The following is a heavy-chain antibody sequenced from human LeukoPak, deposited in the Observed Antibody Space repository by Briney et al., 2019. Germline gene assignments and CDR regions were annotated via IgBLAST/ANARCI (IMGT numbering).Heavy chain of an antibody. CDR2: MNPNSGNT. J-gene: IGHJ3*02. V-gene: IGHV1-8*01. CDR1: GYTFTSYE. Sequence: ASVKVSCKASGYTFTSYEINWVRQAPGQGLEWMGWMNPNSGNTGYAQKFQGRVTMTRNTSISTAYMELSSLRSEDTAVYYCARGPFGGDAFDIWGQGTMVTVSS. D-gene: IGHD3-10*01. CDR3: ARGPFGGDAFDI.